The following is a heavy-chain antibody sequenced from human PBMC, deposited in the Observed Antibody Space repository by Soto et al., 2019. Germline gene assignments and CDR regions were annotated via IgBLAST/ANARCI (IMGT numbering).Heavy chain of an antibody. J-gene: IGHJ6*02. CDR2: IYSGGST. V-gene: IGHV4-61*01. D-gene: IGHD2-2*01. CDR1: GGFVNSDTPS. Sequence: PEENLSLTCTVSGGFVNSDTPSWSWIRQTRGKRLEWIGFIYSGGSTKHPSLRSRVTMSVDTSKNQFSLKLRSVIVADTAVYHCARFVRSGSATTCLSRAVISGPGITVTFSS. CDR3: ARFVRSGSATTCLSRAVI.